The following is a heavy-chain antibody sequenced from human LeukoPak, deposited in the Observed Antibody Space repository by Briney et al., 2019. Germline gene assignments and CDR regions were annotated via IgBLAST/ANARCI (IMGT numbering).Heavy chain of an antibody. CDR1: GGTFSSYA. CDR3: ATDYPDRYSGSYFDY. V-gene: IGHV1-69*05. Sequence: GASVKVSCKASGGTFSSYAISWVRQAPGQGLEWMGGIIPIFGTANYAQKFQGRVTITTDESTSTAYMELSSLRSEDTAVYYCATDYPDRYSGSYFDYWGQGTLVTVSS. D-gene: IGHD1-26*01. J-gene: IGHJ4*02. CDR2: IIPIFGTA.